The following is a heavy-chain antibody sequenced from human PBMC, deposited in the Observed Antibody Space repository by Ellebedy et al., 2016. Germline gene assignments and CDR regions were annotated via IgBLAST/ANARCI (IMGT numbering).Heavy chain of an antibody. CDR1: GFTFSSYA. CDR3: AREYSSSSDYYYYYMDV. D-gene: IGHD6-6*01. CDR2: ISYDGSNK. Sequence: GESLKISXAASGFTFSSYAMHWVRQAPGKELEWVAVISYDGSNKYYADSVKGRFTISRDNSKNTLYLQMNSLRAEDTAVYYCAREYSSSSDYYYYYMDVWGKGTTVTVSS. J-gene: IGHJ6*03. V-gene: IGHV3-30-3*01.